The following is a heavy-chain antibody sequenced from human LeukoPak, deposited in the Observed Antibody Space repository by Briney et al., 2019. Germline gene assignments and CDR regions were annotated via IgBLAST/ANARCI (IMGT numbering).Heavy chain of an antibody. D-gene: IGHD6-19*01. CDR2: IYYSGST. Sequence: KSSETLSLTCTVSGGSINSYYWSWIRQPPGKGLEWIGYIYYSGSTNYNPSLKSRVTISVDSSKSQFSLKLTSVTAADTAMYYCARHSSGGNFDYWGQGTLVTVSS. CDR1: GGSINSYY. CDR3: ARHSSGGNFDY. J-gene: IGHJ4*02. V-gene: IGHV4-59*08.